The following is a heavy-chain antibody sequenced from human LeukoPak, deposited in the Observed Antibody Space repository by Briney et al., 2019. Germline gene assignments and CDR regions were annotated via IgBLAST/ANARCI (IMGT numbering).Heavy chain of an antibody. CDR2: MYTSGST. J-gene: IGHJ5*02. Sequence: PSETLSLTCTVSGGSISGYYWSWIRQPAGEGLEWIGRMYTSGSTNYNPSLKSRVTMSVDTSKNQFSLELSSVTAADTAVYFCARETGASRRFDPWGQGTLVTVSS. CDR3: ARETGASRRFDP. V-gene: IGHV4-4*07. CDR1: GGSISGYY.